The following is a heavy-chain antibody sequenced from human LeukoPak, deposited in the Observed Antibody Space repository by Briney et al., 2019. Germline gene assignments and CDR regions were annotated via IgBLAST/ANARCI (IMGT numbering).Heavy chain of an antibody. CDR1: GGTLSSYA. CDR3: AKGPQRGSLDP. V-gene: IGHV1-69*04. J-gene: IGHJ5*02. D-gene: IGHD2-15*01. Sequence: ASVKVSCKASGGTLSSYAISWVRQAPGQGLEWMGRIIPILGIANYAQKFQGRVTITADKSTSTAYMELSSLRSEDTAVYYCAKGPQRGSLDPWGQGTLVTVSS. CDR2: IIPILGIA.